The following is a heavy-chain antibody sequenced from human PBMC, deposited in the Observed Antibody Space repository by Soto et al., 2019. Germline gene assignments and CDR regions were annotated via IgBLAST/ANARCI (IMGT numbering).Heavy chain of an antibody. D-gene: IGHD2-8*01. J-gene: IGHJ3*02. CDR2: INTDNGNT. CDR3: ARQGDSRILRDTFDI. CDR1: GYTFTHYA. Sequence: VKLVQSGAEVKQPGASVKVSCKSSGYTFTHYAMHWVRQAPGQGLEWLGWINTDNGNTAFSPKFQGRVSITMDTSASTAYVDLSSLISEDTAVYYCARQGDSRILRDTFDIWGQGTLVTVAS. V-gene: IGHV1-3*04.